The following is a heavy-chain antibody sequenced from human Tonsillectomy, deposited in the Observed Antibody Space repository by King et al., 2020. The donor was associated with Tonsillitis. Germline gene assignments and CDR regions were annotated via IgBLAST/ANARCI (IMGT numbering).Heavy chain of an antibody. CDR1: GYTFTSYY. CDR3: ARAEQSSSGGSCCYYYYYGMDV. V-gene: IGHV1-46*01. J-gene: IGHJ6*02. Sequence: VQLVQSGAEVKKPGASVKVSCKASGYTFTSYYMHWVRQAPGQGLEWMGIINPSGGSTSYAQKFQGRVTMTRDTSTSTVYMELSSLRSEDTAVYYCARAEQSSSGGSCCYYYYYGMDVWGQGTTVTVSS. CDR2: INPSGGST. D-gene: IGHD2-15*01.